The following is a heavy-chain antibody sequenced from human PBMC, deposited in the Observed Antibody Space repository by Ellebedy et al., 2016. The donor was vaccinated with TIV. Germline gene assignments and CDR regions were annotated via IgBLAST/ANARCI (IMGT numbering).Heavy chain of an antibody. D-gene: IGHD6-13*01. Sequence: GESLKISCAASGFTFSTYWMHWVRQAPGKGLMCVSRINTDGSSTGYADSVKGRFTISRDNAKNTLYLQMNGLRAEDTAVYYCAREVWYPASWGQGTLVTVSS. V-gene: IGHV3-74*01. CDR3: AREVWYPAS. CDR1: GFTFSTYW. CDR2: INTDGSST. J-gene: IGHJ4*02.